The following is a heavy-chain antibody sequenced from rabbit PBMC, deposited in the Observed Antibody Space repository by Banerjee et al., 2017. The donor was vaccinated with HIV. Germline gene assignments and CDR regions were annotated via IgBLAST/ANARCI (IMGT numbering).Heavy chain of an antibody. D-gene: IGHD4-1*01. CDR3: VREVAARFKL. J-gene: IGHJ4*01. CDR2: IDPVFGIT. V-gene: IGHV1S47*01. Sequence: QEQLVESGGGLVQPEGSLTLTCKASGFAFSNKAVMCWVRQAPGKGLEWIGYIDPVFGITYFANWVNGRFTISSHNAQNTLFLQLNSLTAADTATYFCVREVAARFKLWGPGTLVTVS. CDR1: GFAFSNKA.